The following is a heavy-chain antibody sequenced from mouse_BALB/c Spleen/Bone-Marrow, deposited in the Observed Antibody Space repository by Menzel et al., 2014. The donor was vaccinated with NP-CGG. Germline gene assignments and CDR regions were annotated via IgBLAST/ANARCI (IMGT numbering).Heavy chain of an antibody. J-gene: IGHJ4*01. V-gene: IGHV5-15*02. CDR1: GFTFSDYG. Sequence: EVQLQQSGGGLVQPGRSRKLSCAASGFTFSDYGMAWVRQAPGKGPEWVAFISNLAYSIYYADTVTGRFTISRENAKNTLYLEMSSLRSEDTAMYYCATIYYGNSYAMDYWGQGTSVTVSS. CDR3: ATIYYGNSYAMDY. CDR2: ISNLAYSI. D-gene: IGHD2-1*01.